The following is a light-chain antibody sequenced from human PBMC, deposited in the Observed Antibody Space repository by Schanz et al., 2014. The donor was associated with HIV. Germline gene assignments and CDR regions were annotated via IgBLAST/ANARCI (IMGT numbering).Light chain of an antibody. J-gene: IGKJ1*01. CDR3: QQYGSSPWT. V-gene: IGKV3-15*01. Sequence: ETVMTQSPATLSVTPGERATLSCRASQSISSNLAWYQQRPGQAPRLLIYGASTRASGIAARFSGSGSGTDFTLSISRLEPEDFAVYYCQQYGSSPWTFGQGTKVEIK. CDR1: QSISSN. CDR2: GAS.